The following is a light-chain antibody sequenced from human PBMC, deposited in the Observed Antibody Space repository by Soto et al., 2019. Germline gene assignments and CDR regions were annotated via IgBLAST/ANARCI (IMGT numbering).Light chain of an antibody. CDR2: EGS. Sequence: QSALSQPASVAGSPGQSITISCTVGSYNLVSWYQQHPGKAPKLMIYEGSKRPSGVSNRFSGSKSGNTASLTISGLQAEEEADYYYCSYAGSSTSVVFGGGTKVTVL. CDR1: GSYNL. J-gene: IGLJ2*01. CDR3: CSYAGSSTSVV. V-gene: IGLV2-23*01.